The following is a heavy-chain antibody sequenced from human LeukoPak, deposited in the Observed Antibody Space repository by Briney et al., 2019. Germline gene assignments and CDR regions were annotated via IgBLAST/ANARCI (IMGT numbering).Heavy chain of an antibody. D-gene: IGHD3-3*01. CDR3: ARSHYDFWSGYRNGNWFDP. J-gene: IGHJ5*02. CDR1: GFTLSSYG. CDR2: IWYDGSNK. V-gene: IGHV3-33*01. Sequence: GRSLRLSCAASGFTLSSYGMHWVRQAPGKGLEWVAVIWYDGSNKYYADSVKGRFTISRDNSKNTLYLQMNSLRAEDTAVYYCARSHYDFWSGYRNGNWFDPWGQGTLVTVSS.